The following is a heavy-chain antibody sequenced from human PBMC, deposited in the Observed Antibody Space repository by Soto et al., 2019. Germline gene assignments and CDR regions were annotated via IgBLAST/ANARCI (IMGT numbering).Heavy chain of an antibody. Sequence: QVQLVESGGGVVQPGRSLRLSCAASGFTFSSYGMHWVRQAPGKGLEWVAVISYDGSNKYYADSVKGRFTISRDNSKNALYLQMNRFRAEDTAVYCCAKERAEYYVWGSYRYSVYFAYWGPGTLVTVSS. CDR1: GFTFSSYG. V-gene: IGHV3-30*18. D-gene: IGHD3-16*02. J-gene: IGHJ4*02. CDR3: AKERAEYYVWGSYRYSVYFAY. CDR2: ISYDGSNK.